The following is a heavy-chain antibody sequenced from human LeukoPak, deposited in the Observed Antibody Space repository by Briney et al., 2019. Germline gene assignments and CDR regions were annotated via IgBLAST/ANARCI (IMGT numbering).Heavy chain of an antibody. J-gene: IGHJ4*02. V-gene: IGHV3-74*01. CDR3: ARDRYNWNERSGYFDY. CDR1: GFTFSSHW. Sequence: PGGSLRLSCAASGFTFSSHWMHWVRQAPGQGLVWVSRINSNGSTTTYADSVKGRFTISRDNAKNPLYLQMNSLRAEDTAVYYCARDRYNWNERSGYFDYWGQGTLVTV. D-gene: IGHD1-1*01. CDR2: INSNGSTT.